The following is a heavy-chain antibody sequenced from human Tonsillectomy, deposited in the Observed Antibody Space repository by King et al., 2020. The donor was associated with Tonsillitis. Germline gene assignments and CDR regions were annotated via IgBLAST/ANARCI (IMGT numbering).Heavy chain of an antibody. V-gene: IGHV4-34*01. CDR3: ARIADYWNFYYMDV. Sequence: VQLQQWGAGLVKPSETLSLTCAVYGGSFRGYYWSWIRQPPGKGMEWIGEINHSGSTNYNPSLESRVTMSVDTSRNQFSLEVSSVTVADTAVYYCARIADYWNFYYMDVWDTGTTVTVSS. J-gene: IGHJ6*03. CDR1: GGSFRGYY. D-gene: IGHD3-3*01. CDR2: INHSGST.